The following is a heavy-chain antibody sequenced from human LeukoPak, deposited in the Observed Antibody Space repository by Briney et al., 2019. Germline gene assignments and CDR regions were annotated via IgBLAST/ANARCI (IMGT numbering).Heavy chain of an antibody. J-gene: IGHJ4*02. CDR2: IRYDGSNK. CDR3: AKDRYQLPLLDY. D-gene: IGHD2-2*01. Sequence: GGSLRLSCAASGFTFSSYGMHWVRQAPGKGLEWVAFIRYDGSNKYYADSVKGRFTISRDNSKNTLYLQMNSLRAEDTAVYYCAKDRYQLPLLDYRGQGTLVTVSS. CDR1: GFTFSSYG. V-gene: IGHV3-30*02.